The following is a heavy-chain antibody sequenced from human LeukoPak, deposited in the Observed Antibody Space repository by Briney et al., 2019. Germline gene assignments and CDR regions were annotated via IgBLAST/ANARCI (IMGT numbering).Heavy chain of an antibody. D-gene: IGHD3-10*01. J-gene: IGHJ4*02. CDR2: ISYDGSNK. CDR3: AKMDDYYGSGSSFDY. Sequence: GGSLRLSCAASGFTFSSYGMHWVRQAPGKGLEWVAVISYDGSNKYYADSVEGRFTISRDNSKNTLYLQMNSLRAEDTAVYYCAKMDDYYGSGSSFDYWGQGTLVTVSS. CDR1: GFTFSSYG. V-gene: IGHV3-30*18.